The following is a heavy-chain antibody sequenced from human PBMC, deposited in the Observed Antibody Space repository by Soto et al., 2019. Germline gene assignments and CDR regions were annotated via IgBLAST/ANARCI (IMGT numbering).Heavy chain of an antibody. CDR2: INAGNGNT. D-gene: IGHD3-22*01. J-gene: IGHJ3*01. Sequence: ASVKVSCKASGYTFTSYAMHWVRQAPGQRLEWMGWINAGNGNTKYSQKFQGRVTITRDTSASTAYMELSSLRSEDTAVYYCARDLAYDDSSGWLWGQGTMVTVSS. CDR1: GYTFTSYA. V-gene: IGHV1-3*01. CDR3: ARDLAYDDSSGWL.